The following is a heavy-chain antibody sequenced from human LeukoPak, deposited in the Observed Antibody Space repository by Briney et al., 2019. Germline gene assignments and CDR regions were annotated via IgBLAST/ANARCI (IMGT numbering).Heavy chain of an antibody. CDR3: ARDPTTVVTLPYYFDF. D-gene: IGHD4-23*01. CDR2: INHRGHT. CDR1: GGSFSGYH. Sequence: PSETLSLTCAVYGGSFSGYHWIWIRQTPGRGLEWIGEINHRGHTNYNPSLESRVTISVDTSKNQFSLKLSSVTAADTAVYYCARDPTTVVTLPYYFDFWGQGTQVTVSS. V-gene: IGHV4-34*01. J-gene: IGHJ4*02.